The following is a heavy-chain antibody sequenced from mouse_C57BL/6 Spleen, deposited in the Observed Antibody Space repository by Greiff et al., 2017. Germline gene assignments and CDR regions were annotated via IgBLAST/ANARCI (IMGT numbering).Heavy chain of an antibody. Sequence: VQLQQPGAELVKPGASVKMSCKASGYTFTSYWITWVKQRPGQGLEWIGDIYPGSGSTNYNEKFKSKATLTVDTSSSTAYMQLSSLTSEASAVYYCARQSHYYAMDYWGQGTSVTVSS. CDR1: GYTFTSYW. CDR2: IYPGSGST. J-gene: IGHJ4*01. V-gene: IGHV1-55*01. CDR3: ARQSHYYAMDY.